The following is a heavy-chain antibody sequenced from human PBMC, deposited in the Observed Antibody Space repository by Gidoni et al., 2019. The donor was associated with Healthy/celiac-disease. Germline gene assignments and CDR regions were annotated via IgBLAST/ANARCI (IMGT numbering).Heavy chain of an antibody. CDR3: ARTPSRDYDFWSGLYYFDY. Sequence: VQLVESGGGVVQPGGSLSLSCAASGFTVSSNYMSWVRQAPGTGLEWVSVIYSGGSTYYADSVKGRFTISRDNSKHTLYLQMNSLRAEDTAVYYCARTPSRDYDFWSGLYYFDYWGQGTLVTVSS. J-gene: IGHJ4*02. CDR2: IYSGGST. V-gene: IGHV3-66*01. CDR1: GFTVSSNY. D-gene: IGHD3-3*01.